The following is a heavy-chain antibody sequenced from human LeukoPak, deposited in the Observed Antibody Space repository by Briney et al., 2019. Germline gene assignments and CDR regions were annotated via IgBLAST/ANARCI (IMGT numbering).Heavy chain of an antibody. Sequence: PGRSLRLSCAASGFTFDDYAMHWVRQAPGKGLEWVSGISWNSGSIGYADSVKGRFTISRDNAKNSLYLQMNSLRAEDTALYYCAKGFDYYDGSGYDYWGQGTLVTVSS. V-gene: IGHV3-9*01. CDR2: ISWNSGSI. J-gene: IGHJ4*02. CDR1: GFTFDDYA. D-gene: IGHD3-22*01. CDR3: AKGFDYYDGSGYDY.